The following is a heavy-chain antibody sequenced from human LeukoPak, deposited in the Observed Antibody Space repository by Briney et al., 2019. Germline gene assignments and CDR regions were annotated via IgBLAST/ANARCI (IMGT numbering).Heavy chain of an antibody. V-gene: IGHV1-69*04. J-gene: IGHJ6*02. Sequence: SVKVSCKASGGTFSSYAISWVRQAPGQGLEWMGRIIPILGIANYAQKFQGRVTITADKSTSTAYMELSSLRSEDTAVYYCARDEYSSSRTHYYYYYGMDVWGQGTTVTVSS. CDR2: IIPILGIA. CDR3: ARDEYSSSRTHYYYYYGMDV. D-gene: IGHD6-6*01. CDR1: GGTFSSYA.